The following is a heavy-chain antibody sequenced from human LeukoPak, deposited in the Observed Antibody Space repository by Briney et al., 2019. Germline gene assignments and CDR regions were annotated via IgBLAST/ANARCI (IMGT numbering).Heavy chain of an antibody. CDR1: GFTFSTYW. CDR2: MNPDGTGS. Sequence: PGGSLRLSCAASGFTFSTYWMHWVRQATGKGLVWVSRMNPDGTGSYYADSVKGRFTISRDNAKNTLYLKMNSLRAEDTAVYYCTRNLYGDCWGQGTLVTVSS. CDR3: TRNLYGDC. D-gene: IGHD3-16*01. V-gene: IGHV3-74*01. J-gene: IGHJ4*02.